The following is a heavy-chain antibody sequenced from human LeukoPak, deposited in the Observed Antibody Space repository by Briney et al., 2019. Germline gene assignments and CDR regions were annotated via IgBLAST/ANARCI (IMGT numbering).Heavy chain of an antibody. V-gene: IGHV1-69*13. J-gene: IGHJ5*02. D-gene: IGHD6-13*01. CDR3: ARGGYSSSWLGFDP. CDR1: GGTFSSYA. Sequence: GASVKVSCKASGGTFSSYAISWVRQAPGQGLEWMGGIIPIFGTANYAQKFQGRVTITADESTSTAYMELSSLRSEDTAVYYCARGGYSSSWLGFDPWGQGTLVTVSS. CDR2: IIPIFGTA.